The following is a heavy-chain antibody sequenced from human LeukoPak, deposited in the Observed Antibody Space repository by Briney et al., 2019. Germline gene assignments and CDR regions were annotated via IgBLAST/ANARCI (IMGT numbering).Heavy chain of an antibody. D-gene: IGHD6-6*01. Sequence: SVKVSCKASGFTFTSSAMQWVRQARGQRLEWIGWIVVGSGNTNYAQNFQGRVTMTTDTSTSTAYMELRSLRSDDTAVYYCARDLYSSSSGWFDPWGQGTLVTVSS. V-gene: IGHV1-58*02. CDR2: IVVGSGNT. CDR1: GFTFTSSA. J-gene: IGHJ5*02. CDR3: ARDLYSSSSGWFDP.